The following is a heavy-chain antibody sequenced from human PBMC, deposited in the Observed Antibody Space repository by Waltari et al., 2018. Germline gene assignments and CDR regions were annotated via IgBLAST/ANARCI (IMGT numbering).Heavy chain of an antibody. CDR3: AREGDEYYYDSSYYFDY. CDR1: GFTFSSYG. CDR2: IWYDGSNK. Sequence: QVQLVESGGGVVQPGRSLRLSCAASGFTFSSYGMHWVRQAPGKGLEWVAVIWYDGSNKYYADSVKGRFTISRDNSKNTLYLQMNSLRAEDTAVYYCAREGDEYYYDSSYYFDYWGQGTLVIVSS. D-gene: IGHD3-22*01. V-gene: IGHV3-33*01. J-gene: IGHJ4*02.